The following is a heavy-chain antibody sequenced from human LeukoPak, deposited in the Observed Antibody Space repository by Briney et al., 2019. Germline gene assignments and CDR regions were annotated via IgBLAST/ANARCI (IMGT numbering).Heavy chain of an antibody. J-gene: IGHJ6*02. Sequence: EASVTVSCTASGYTFTGYYMHWVRQAPGQGLEWMGRINPNSGGSNYAQKFQGRVTMTRDTSISTAYMELSRLRSDDTAVYYCAREKVRQSGMDVWGQGTTVTVSS. V-gene: IGHV1-2*06. CDR3: AREKVRQSGMDV. CDR1: GYTFTGYY. CDR2: INPNSGGS. D-gene: IGHD2-2*01.